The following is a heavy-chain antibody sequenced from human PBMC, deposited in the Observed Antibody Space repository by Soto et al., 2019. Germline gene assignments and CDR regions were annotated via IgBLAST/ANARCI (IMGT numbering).Heavy chain of an antibody. D-gene: IGHD5-12*01. CDR1: GDSVSTNNVT. CDR2: TFYRSKYYY. V-gene: IGHV6-1*01. CDR3: ARNEGSGYDYFFDF. J-gene: IGHJ4*02. Sequence: QVQLQQSGPGLVKPSQTLSLTCTISGDSVSTNNVTWNWIRQSPSRGLEWLGRTFYRSKYYYDYALSVKGRITIKADTSKNQFALQMNSVTPEDTAVYYCARNEGSGYDYFFDFWGQGLLVTVSS.